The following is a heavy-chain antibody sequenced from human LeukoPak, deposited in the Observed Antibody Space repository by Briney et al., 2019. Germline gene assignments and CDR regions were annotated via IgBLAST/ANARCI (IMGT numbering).Heavy chain of an antibody. CDR2: ISAYNGNT. CDR3: ARGPEDYYSAMDV. Sequence: ASVKVSCKASGYTFTSYGISWVRQAPGQGLEWMGWISAYNGNTNYAQKLQGRVTMTTDTSTSTVFMELSSLRSEDTAVYYCARGPEDYYSAMDVWGQGTTVTVSS. J-gene: IGHJ6*02. CDR1: GYTFTSYG. V-gene: IGHV1-18*01.